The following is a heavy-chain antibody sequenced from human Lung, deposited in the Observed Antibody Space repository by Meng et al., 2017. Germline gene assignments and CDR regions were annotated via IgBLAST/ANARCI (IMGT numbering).Heavy chain of an antibody. J-gene: IGHJ4*02. CDR1: GYTFAAYW. CDR3: ARDEDISAAGKLFGDY. CDR2: IDPSNGHT. V-gene: IGHV1-2*06. D-gene: IGHD6-25*01. Sequence: QVQLVQSGPKVKKPRASVKLACKPSGYTFAAYWIHWLRQAPGQGLEWMGRIDPSNGHTQYAQNFQGRVTMTSDTSISTVYMELNGLRSDDTAVYYCARDEDISAAGKLFGDYWGRGTLVTVSS.